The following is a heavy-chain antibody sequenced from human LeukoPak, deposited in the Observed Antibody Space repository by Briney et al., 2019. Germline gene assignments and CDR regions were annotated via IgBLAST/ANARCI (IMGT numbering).Heavy chain of an antibody. V-gene: IGHV3-23*01. CDR3: AAVAGYYYYAMDV. J-gene: IGHJ6*02. CDR1: GFTFSSYA. D-gene: IGHD6-19*01. CDR2: ISGSGGST. Sequence: PGGSLRLSCAASGFTFSSYAMRWVRQAPGKGLEWVSGISGSGGSTYYADSVKGRFTISRDNSKNTLYLQMHSLRAEDTDVYYCAAVAGYYYYAMDVWGQGTTVTVSS.